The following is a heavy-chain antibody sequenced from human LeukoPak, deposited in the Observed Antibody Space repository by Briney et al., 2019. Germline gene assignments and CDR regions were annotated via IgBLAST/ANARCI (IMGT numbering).Heavy chain of an antibody. CDR3: ASTSGYCSGGNCYSAFDY. V-gene: IGHV4-59*02. Sequence: SETLSLTCTVSGGSVSTYYWNWVRQPPGKGLEWIGYIYYSGSTNYNPSLKSRLNISVDTSTNQFSLKLSSVTAADTAVYYCASTSGYCSGGNCYSAFDYWGQGTLVTVSS. CDR1: GGSVSTYY. D-gene: IGHD2-15*01. J-gene: IGHJ4*02. CDR2: IYYSGST.